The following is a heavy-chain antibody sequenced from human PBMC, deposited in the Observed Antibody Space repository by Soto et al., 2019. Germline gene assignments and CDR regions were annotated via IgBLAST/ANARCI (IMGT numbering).Heavy chain of an antibody. V-gene: IGHV1-46*01. CDR2: ISPYGGSK. D-gene: IGHD6-25*01. Sequence: QVQLVQSGAEVKKPGASVKVSCKASGFTFTNYFFHWVRQAPRQGLEWMGIISPYGGSKNYVQSLQGRVTMTSDTSTSTVYMELSSLRSEDTAVYYCARGDGRGSSGFYYYYGMDVWGHGTTVTVSS. CDR3: ARGDGRGSSGFYYYYGMDV. J-gene: IGHJ6*02. CDR1: GFTFTNYF.